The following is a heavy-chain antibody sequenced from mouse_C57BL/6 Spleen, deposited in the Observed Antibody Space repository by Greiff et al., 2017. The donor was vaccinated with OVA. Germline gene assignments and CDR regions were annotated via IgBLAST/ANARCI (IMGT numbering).Heavy chain of an antibody. D-gene: IGHD2-4*01. CDR3: SIYYYYDGFAY. Sequence: EVQLQQSGPELVKPGASVKISCKASGYTFTDYYMNWVKQSHGKSLEWIGDINPNNGGTSYNQKFKGKATLTVDKSSSTAYMQLRSLTSEDSAIYYCSIYYYYDGFAYWGQGTLVTVSA. V-gene: IGHV1-26*01. CDR2: INPNNGGT. CDR1: GYTFTDYY. J-gene: IGHJ3*01.